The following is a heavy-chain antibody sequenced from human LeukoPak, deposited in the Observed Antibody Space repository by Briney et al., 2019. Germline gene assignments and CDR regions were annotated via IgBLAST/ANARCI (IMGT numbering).Heavy chain of an antibody. V-gene: IGHV3-7*01. D-gene: IGHD3-9*01. CDR2: IKQDGSEK. J-gene: IGHJ4*02. CDR1: GFTFSSYW. CDR3: VREGGYYDILTGYYSPLH. Sequence: GGSLRLSCAASGFTFSSYWMSWVRQAPGKGLEWVANIKQDGSEKYYVDSVKGRFTISRDNAKNSLYLQMNSLRAEDTAVYYCVREGGYYDILTGYYSPLHWGQGTLVTVSS.